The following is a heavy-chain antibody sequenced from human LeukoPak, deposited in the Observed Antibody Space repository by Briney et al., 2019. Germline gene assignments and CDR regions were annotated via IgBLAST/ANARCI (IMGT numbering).Heavy chain of an antibody. Sequence: ASVKISCKGSGYSFTSYWIGWVRQMPGKGLEWMGIIYPGDSDTRYSPSFQGQVTISADKSISTAYLQWSSLKASDTAMYYCARSGYDYGPWFDPWGQGTLVTVSP. CDR1: GYSFTSYW. CDR3: ARSGYDYGPWFDP. D-gene: IGHD4-17*01. V-gene: IGHV5-51*01. CDR2: IYPGDSDT. J-gene: IGHJ5*02.